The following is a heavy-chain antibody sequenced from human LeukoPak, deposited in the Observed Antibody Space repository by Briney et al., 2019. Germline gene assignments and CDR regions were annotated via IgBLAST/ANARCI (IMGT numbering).Heavy chain of an antibody. J-gene: IGHJ4*02. D-gene: IGHD2-2*01. Sequence: SETLSLTCAVYGGSFSGYYWSWIRQPPGKGLERIGEINHSGSTNYNPSLKSRVTISIDASKNQFSLKLSSVPAADTAVYYCARGGRLGYCSSTSCYPLYYWGQGTLVTVSS. V-gene: IGHV4-34*01. CDR2: INHSGST. CDR3: ARGGRLGYCSSTSCYPLYY. CDR1: GGSFSGYY.